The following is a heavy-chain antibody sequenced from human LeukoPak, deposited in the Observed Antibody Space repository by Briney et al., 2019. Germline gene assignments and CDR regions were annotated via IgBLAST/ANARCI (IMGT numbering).Heavy chain of an antibody. CDR1: GYTFTSYS. CDR2: INTSTGKP. Sequence: EASVKVSCKASGYTFTSYSINWVRQAPGQGFEWMGWINTSTGKPTYAQGFTGRFVFSLDTSVSTAYLQISSLKAEDTAVYYCARGPSVFLWFGEFYWGQGTLVSVSS. V-gene: IGHV7-4-1*02. J-gene: IGHJ4*02. D-gene: IGHD3-10*01. CDR3: ARGPSVFLWFGEFY.